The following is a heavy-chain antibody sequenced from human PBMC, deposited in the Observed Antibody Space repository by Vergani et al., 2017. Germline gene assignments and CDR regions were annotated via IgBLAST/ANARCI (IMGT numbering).Heavy chain of an antibody. CDR2: IYHSGST. CDR3: ARCHYYDSSGYSY. CDR1: GYSISSGYY. Sequence: QVQLQESGPGLVKPSETLSLTCAVSGYSISSGYYWGWIRQPPGKGLEWIGSIYHSGSTYYNPSLKSRVTISVDTSKNQFSLKLSSVTAADTAVYYCARCHYYDSSGYSYWGQGTLVTVSS. D-gene: IGHD3-22*01. V-gene: IGHV4-38-2*01. J-gene: IGHJ4*02.